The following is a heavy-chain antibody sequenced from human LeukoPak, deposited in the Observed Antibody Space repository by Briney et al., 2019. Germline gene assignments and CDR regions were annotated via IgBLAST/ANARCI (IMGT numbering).Heavy chain of an antibody. V-gene: IGHV3-23*01. CDR3: AKDRSGGSPYYFDY. CDR2: ISGSGGST. J-gene: IGHJ4*02. Sequence: HPGGSLRLSCAVSGFTFSAYSMNWVRQAPGKGLEWVSAISGSGGSTYYADSVKGRFTISRDNSKNTLYLQMDSLRAEDTAAYYCAKDRSGGSPYYFDYWGQGTLVTVSS. CDR1: GFTFSAYS. D-gene: IGHD6-6*01.